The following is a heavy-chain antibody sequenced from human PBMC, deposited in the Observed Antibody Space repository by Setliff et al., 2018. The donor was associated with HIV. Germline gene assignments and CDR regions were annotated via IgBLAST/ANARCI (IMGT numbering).Heavy chain of an antibody. CDR3: TTDLGSGRFSWNNN. J-gene: IGHJ4*02. CDR2: IRNKKNGGTT. D-gene: IGHD1-26*01. V-gene: IGHV3-15*01. CDR1: GFTFSNAW. Sequence: GSLRLSCAAAGFTFSNAWMTWVRQAPGKGLEWVARIRNKKNGGTTYYAAPVEGRFTISRDDSKNTLSLQMNSLKTEDTAIYYCTTDLGSGRFSWNNNWGQGTLVTV.